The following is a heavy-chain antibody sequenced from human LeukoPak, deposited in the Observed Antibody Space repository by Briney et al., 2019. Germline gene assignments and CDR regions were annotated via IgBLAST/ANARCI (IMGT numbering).Heavy chain of an antibody. CDR1: GYSISSGYY. CDR2: IYHGGST. CDR3: ARDLPYGDYDY. J-gene: IGHJ4*02. V-gene: IGHV4-38-2*02. Sequence: SETLSLTCTVSGYSISSGYYWGWIRQPPGKGLEWIGSIYHGGSTYYNPSLKSRVTISVDTSKNQFSLKLSSVTAADTAVYYCARDLPYGDYDYWGQGTLVTVSS. D-gene: IGHD4-17*01.